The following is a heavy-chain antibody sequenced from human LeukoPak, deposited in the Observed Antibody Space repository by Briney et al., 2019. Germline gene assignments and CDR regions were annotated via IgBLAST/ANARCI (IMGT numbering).Heavy chain of an antibody. D-gene: IGHD1-26*01. CDR1: GFMFSRYW. J-gene: IGHJ4*02. CDR3: ARGTTSGSFDD. Sequence: GGSLRLSCAASGFMFSRYWMHWVRHAPGKGLVLVSCINSDGSGTRYVDSVRGRFTISRDNAKNTVYLQRNSLRAEDTALYYSARGTTSGSFDDWGQGTLVTVSS. V-gene: IGHV3-74*01. CDR2: INSDGSGT.